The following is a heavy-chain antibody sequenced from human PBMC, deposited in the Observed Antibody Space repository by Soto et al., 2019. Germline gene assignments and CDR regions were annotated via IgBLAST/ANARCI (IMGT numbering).Heavy chain of an antibody. CDR2: IRGNSGSI. CDR3: AKDSHYYYYYMDV. J-gene: IGHJ6*03. CDR1: GFTFDDYA. V-gene: IGHV3-9*01. Sequence: EVQLVESGGGLVQPGRSLRLSCAASGFTFDDYAMHWVRQAPGKGLEWVSGIRGNSGSIGYADSGKGRFTISRDNAKNSLYLQMNSLRAEDTGLYYCAKDSHYYYYYMDVWGKGTTVTVSS.